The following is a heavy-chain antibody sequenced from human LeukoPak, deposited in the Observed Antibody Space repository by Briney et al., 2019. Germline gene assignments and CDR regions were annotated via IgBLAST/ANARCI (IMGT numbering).Heavy chain of an antibody. CDR2: IIGSGGST. CDR3: AKGTTVAGTFWADY. CDR1: GFTFTSYA. D-gene: IGHD6-19*01. V-gene: IGHV3-23*01. Sequence: GSLRLSCAASGFTFTSYAMSCVRQAPGKGLEWVSAIIGSGGSTYYAHSVKGRFTISTDNAKNTLYMHMNTPRAQDTPVYYCAKGTTVAGTFWADYWGQGTLVSVSS. J-gene: IGHJ4*02.